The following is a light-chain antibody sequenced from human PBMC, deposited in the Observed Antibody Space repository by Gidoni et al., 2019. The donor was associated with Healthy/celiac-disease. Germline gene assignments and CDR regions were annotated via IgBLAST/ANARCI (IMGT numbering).Light chain of an antibody. CDR2: GAS. CDR1: QSVTSSY. V-gene: IGKV3-20*01. CDR3: QQYGSSPWT. J-gene: IGKJ1*01. Sequence: ETVLTQSPGTLSLYPGERATLSCRASQSVTSSYLAWYQQKPGQAPSLLSYGASSRATGLPDRFSGSGSGTDFILTSSRLEPEDFAVYYCQQYGSSPWTFGQGTKVEIK.